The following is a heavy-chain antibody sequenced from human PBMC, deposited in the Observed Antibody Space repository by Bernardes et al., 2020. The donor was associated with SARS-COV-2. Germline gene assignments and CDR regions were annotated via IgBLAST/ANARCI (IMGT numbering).Heavy chain of an antibody. CDR3: ARGIGRSGGI. CDR1: GGSFSGYY. J-gene: IGHJ6*02. V-gene: IGHV4-34*01. D-gene: IGHD2-15*01. Sequence: SETLSLTCAVYGGSFSGYYWSWIRQPPGKGLEWIGEINHSGSTNYNPSLKSRVTISVDTSKNQFSLKLSSVTAADTAVYYCARGIGRSGGIWGQGTTVTGSS. CDR2: INHSGST.